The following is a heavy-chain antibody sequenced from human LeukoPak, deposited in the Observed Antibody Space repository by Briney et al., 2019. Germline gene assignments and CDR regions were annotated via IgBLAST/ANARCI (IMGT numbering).Heavy chain of an antibody. Sequence: PSETLSLTCAVYGGSFSGYYWSWLRQPPGKGLEWIGEINHSGSTNYNPSLKSRVTISVDTSKNQFSLKLSSVTAADTAVYYCARGRSSWFRTWFDPWGQGTLVTVSS. CDR2: INHSGST. J-gene: IGHJ5*02. D-gene: IGHD6-13*01. CDR1: GGSFSGYY. CDR3: ARGRSSWFRTWFDP. V-gene: IGHV4-34*01.